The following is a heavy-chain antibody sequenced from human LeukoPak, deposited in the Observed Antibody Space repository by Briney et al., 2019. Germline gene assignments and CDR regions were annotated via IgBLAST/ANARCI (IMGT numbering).Heavy chain of an antibody. J-gene: IGHJ6*03. D-gene: IGHD3-10*01. Sequence: ASVKVSCNASGYTFTGYYMHWVRQAPGQGLEWMGWINPNSGGTNYAQKFQGRVTMTRDASISTAYMELSSLRSEDTAVYYCARSVGLSVVRRSVDYYYYIDVWGKGTTVTVSS. CDR2: INPNSGGT. CDR1: GYTFTGYY. CDR3: ARSVGLSVVRRSVDYYYYIDV. V-gene: IGHV1-2*02.